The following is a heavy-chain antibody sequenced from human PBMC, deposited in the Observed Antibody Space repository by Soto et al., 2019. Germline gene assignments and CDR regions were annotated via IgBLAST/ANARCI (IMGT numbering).Heavy chain of an antibody. D-gene: IGHD7-27*01. Sequence: QVQLQQWGAGLLKPSETLSLTCAVYGGSFSGYYWNWIRQPPGKGLEWSGEINHGGSTNYNPSLKXRVTLSVDTSKNQFSLKLSSVTAADTAVYYCARGWGRIFDYWGQGTLVTVSS. J-gene: IGHJ4*02. V-gene: IGHV4-34*01. CDR1: GGSFSGYY. CDR2: INHGGST. CDR3: ARGWGRIFDY.